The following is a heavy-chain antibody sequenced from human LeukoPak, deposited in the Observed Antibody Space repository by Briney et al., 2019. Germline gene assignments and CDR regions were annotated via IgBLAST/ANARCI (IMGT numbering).Heavy chain of an antibody. CDR2: IYYSGST. CDR1: GGSISSSSYY. CDR3: ARESGIAAAGTDHWYFDL. Sequence: SETLSLTCTVSGGSISSSSYYWGWIRQPPGKGLEWIGSIYYSGSTYYNPSLKSRVTISVDTSKNQFSLKLSSVTAADTAVYYCARESGIAAAGTDHWYFDLWGRGTLVTVSS. J-gene: IGHJ2*01. D-gene: IGHD6-13*01. V-gene: IGHV4-39*07.